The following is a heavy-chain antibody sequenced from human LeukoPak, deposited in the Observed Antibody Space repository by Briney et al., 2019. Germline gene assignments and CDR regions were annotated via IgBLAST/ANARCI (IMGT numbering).Heavy chain of an antibody. J-gene: IGHJ4*02. CDR3: ARAATATGFDY. CDR1: GGSINSYY. Sequence: SETLSLTCTVSGGSINSYYWTWIRQPAGKGLEWIGRIYTGGSTNYNPSLESRVTMSVDTSKNQFSLKLSSVTAADTAVYYCARAATATGFDYWGQGTLVTVSS. CDR2: IYTGGST. V-gene: IGHV4-4*07. D-gene: IGHD6-13*01.